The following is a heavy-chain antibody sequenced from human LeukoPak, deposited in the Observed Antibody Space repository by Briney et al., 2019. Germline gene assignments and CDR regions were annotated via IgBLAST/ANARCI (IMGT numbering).Heavy chain of an antibody. D-gene: IGHD3-16*01. Sequence: PSETLSLTCIVSGGSISGYYWSWIRQSPGKGLEWIGYIYYSGSTKFNPSIKSRVTMSVDTSKNQFSLKLSSVSAADTAVYYCARGGLENAYHSNDGFDFWGQGTMVTVSS. CDR3: ARGGLENAYHSNDGFDF. CDR2: IYYSGST. CDR1: GGSISGYY. V-gene: IGHV4-59*01. J-gene: IGHJ3*01.